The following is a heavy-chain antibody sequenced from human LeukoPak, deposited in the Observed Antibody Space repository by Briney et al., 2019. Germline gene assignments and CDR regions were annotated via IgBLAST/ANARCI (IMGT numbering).Heavy chain of an antibody. J-gene: IGHJ4*02. CDR1: GFTFSSYW. V-gene: IGHV3-74*01. Sequence: GGSLRLSCVASGFTFSSYWMTWVRQAPGKGLVWVSRINSDGSSTSYADSVKGRFTISRDNAKNTLYLQMNSLRAEDTAVYYCARGGGSGRYGLPFDHWGQGTLVTVSS. CDR2: INSDGSST. CDR3: ARGGGSGRYGLPFDH. D-gene: IGHD6-13*01.